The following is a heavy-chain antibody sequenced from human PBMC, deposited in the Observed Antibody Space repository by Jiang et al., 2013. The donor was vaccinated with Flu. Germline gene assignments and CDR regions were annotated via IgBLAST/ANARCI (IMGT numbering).Heavy chain of an antibody. CDR2: IYYSGST. D-gene: IGHD6-19*01. J-gene: IGHJ4*02. CDR3: ARVRPDHGTRKQWLVWDY. CDR1: GGSISSYY. V-gene: IGHV4-59*01. Sequence: GPGLVKPSETLSLTCTVSGGSISSYYWSWIRQPPGKGLEWIGYIYYSGSTNYNPSLKSRVTISVDTSKNQFSLKLSSVTAADTAVYYCARVRPDHGTRKQWLVWDYWGQGTLVTVSS.